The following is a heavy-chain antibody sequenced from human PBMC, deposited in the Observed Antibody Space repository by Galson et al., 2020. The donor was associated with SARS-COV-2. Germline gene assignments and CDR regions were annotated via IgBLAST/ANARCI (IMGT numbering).Heavy chain of an antibody. CDR1: GFTFSSYG. Sequence: GESLKISCAASGFTFSSYGMHWVRQAPGKGLKWVAVISYDGSNKYYADSVKGRFTISRDNSKNTLYLQMNSLRAEDTAVYYCARDRGYSYGETLLDYWGQGTLVTVSS. J-gene: IGHJ4*02. CDR3: ARDRGYSYGETLLDY. D-gene: IGHD5-18*01. CDR2: ISYDGSNK. V-gene: IGHV3-30*03.